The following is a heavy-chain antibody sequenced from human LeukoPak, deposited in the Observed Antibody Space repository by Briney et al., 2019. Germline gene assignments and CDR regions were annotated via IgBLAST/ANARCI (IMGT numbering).Heavy chain of an antibody. D-gene: IGHD3-10*01. Sequence: SETLSLTCTVSGGSISSGGYYWSWIRQHPGKGLEWIGYIYDSGSTYYKPSLRSRVTISGDTSKNQFSLKVTSVSDADTAVYYCPSYGSGWYFDLWGRGTLVTVSS. V-gene: IGHV4-31*03. CDR1: GGSISSGGYY. J-gene: IGHJ2*01. CDR2: IYDSGST. CDR3: PSYGSGWYFDL.